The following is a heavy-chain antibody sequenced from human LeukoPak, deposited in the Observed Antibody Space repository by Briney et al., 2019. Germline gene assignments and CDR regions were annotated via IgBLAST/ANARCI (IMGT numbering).Heavy chain of an antibody. CDR3: ARTSGSYSSDY. V-gene: IGHV1-69*02. D-gene: IGHD1-26*01. J-gene: IGHJ4*02. CDR2: IIPILGIA. Sequence: SVKVPCKASGGTFSSYTISWVRQAPGQGLEWMGRIIPILGIANYAQKFQGRVTITADKSTSTAYMELSSLRSEDTAVYYCARTSGSYSSDYWGQGTLVTVSS. CDR1: GGTFSSYT.